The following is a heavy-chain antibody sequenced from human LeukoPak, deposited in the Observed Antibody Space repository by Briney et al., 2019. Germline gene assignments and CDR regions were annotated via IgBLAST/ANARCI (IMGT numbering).Heavy chain of an antibody. J-gene: IGHJ4*03. D-gene: IGHD3-10*01. CDR3: ARGAKITETGYFDF. Sequence: SETLSLTCAVYGGSFSGYYWSWIRQSPGKGLEWIAEIDHRGDTNYNPSVKSRVTISVDTSKNQFSLKVRSLSAADTAVYYCARGAKITETGYFDFWGQGTMVTVSS. CDR1: GGSFSGYY. V-gene: IGHV4-34*01. CDR2: IDHRGDT.